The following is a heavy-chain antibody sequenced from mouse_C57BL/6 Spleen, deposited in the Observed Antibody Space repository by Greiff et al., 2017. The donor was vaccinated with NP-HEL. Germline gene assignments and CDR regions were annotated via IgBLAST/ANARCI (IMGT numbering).Heavy chain of an antibody. V-gene: IGHV14-4*01. CDR1: GFNIKDDY. J-gene: IGHJ3*01. D-gene: IGHD2-5*01. Sequence: EVQLQQSGAELVRPGASVKLSCTASGFNIKDDYMHWVKQRPEQGLEWIGWIDPENGDTEYASKFQGKATITADTSSNTAYLQLSSLTSEDTAVYYFTTEDSNYVAYWGQGTLVTVSA. CDR2: IDPENGDT. CDR3: TTEDSNYVAY.